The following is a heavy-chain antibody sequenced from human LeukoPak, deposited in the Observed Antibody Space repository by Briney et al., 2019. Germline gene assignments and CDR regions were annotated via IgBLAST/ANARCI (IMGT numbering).Heavy chain of an antibody. D-gene: IGHD3-10*01. CDR3: ARAPRVLWFGEGGDYFDY. Sequence: GGSLRLSCAASGFTFSDYYMSWIRQAPGKGLEWVSYISSSGSTIYYADSVKGRFTISRDNAKNSLYLQMNSLRAEDTAVYYCARAPRVLWFGEGGDYFDYWGQGTLVTVSS. J-gene: IGHJ4*02. V-gene: IGHV3-11*01. CDR1: GFTFSDYY. CDR2: ISSSGSTI.